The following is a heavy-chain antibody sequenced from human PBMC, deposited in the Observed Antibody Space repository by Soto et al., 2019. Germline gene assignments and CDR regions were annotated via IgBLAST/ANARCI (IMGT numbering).Heavy chain of an antibody. Sequence: PWGSLRLSCAASGFTFSSYWMTWVRQAPGKGLEWVANIKQDGSEKYYVDSVKGRFTISRDNAKNSLYLQMNSLRAEDTAVYYCVRDNGGYPNWLDPWGQGTLVTVSS. CDR2: IKQDGSEK. CDR3: VRDNGGYPNWLDP. D-gene: IGHD2-8*01. V-gene: IGHV3-7*01. J-gene: IGHJ5*02. CDR1: GFTFSSYW.